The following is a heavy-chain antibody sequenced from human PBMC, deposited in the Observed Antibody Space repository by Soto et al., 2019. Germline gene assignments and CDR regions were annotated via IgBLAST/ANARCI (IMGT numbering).Heavy chain of an antibody. J-gene: IGHJ6*02. CDR2: ISGSGGST. CDR3: AKGQGGLRGGNYYYGMDV. D-gene: IGHD5-12*01. V-gene: IGHV3-23*01. Sequence: GGSLRLSCAASGFTFSSYAMSWVRQAPGKGLEWVSAISGSGGSTYYADSVKGRFTISRDNSKNTLYLQMNSLRAEDTAVYYCAKGQGGLRGGNYYYGMDVWGQGTTVTVSS. CDR1: GFTFSSYA.